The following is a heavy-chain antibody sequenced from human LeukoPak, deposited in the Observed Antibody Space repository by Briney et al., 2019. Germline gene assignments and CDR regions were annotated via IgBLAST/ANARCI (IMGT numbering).Heavy chain of an antibody. V-gene: IGHV4-59*01. CDR2: IYYSGST. Sequence: SETLSLTCTVSGGSISSYYWSWIRQPPGKGLEWIGYIYYSGSTNYNPSLKSRVTISVDTSKNQFSLKLSSVTAADTAVYYCAKPPPYYYDSGSYYFDFWGQGTLVTVSS. J-gene: IGHJ4*02. D-gene: IGHD3-10*01. CDR1: GGSISSYY. CDR3: AKPPPYYYDSGSYYFDF.